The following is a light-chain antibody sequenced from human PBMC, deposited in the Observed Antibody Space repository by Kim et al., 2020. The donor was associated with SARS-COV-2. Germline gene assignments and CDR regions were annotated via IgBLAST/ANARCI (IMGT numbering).Light chain of an antibody. CDR1: SSNIGSNY. CDR2: SNN. Sequence: ELTQPPSASGTPGQRVTISCSGSSSNIGSNYVYWYQQLPGTAPKLLIYSNNQRPSGVPDRFSGSKSGTSASLAISGLRSEDEADYYCAAWDDSLSGPRVFGGGTKLTVL. V-gene: IGLV1-47*02. J-gene: IGLJ3*02. CDR3: AAWDDSLSGPRV.